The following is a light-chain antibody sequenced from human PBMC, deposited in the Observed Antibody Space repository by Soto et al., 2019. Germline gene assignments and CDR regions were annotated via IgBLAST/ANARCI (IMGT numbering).Light chain of an antibody. CDR2: RAS. J-gene: IGKJ1*01. Sequence: IGMTQSPATLSVSPGERATLSCRASQTIYSKVAWYQQRPGQPPRLLIYRASSRATGIPARFSGSGSGTEFTLTINSLQSEDFAVYYCQQYQNLWTFGQGTKVEIK. V-gene: IGKV3-15*01. CDR1: QTIYSK. CDR3: QQYQNLWT.